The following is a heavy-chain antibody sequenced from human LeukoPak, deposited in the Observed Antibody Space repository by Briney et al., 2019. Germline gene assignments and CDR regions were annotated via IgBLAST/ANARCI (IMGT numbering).Heavy chain of an antibody. CDR1: GSSISSGGYY. CDR2: IYYSGST. J-gene: IGHJ4*02. CDR3: ARVSTMIFDY. D-gene: IGHD3-22*01. V-gene: IGHV4-31*03. Sequence: SETLSLTCTVSGSSISSGGYYWSWIRQHPGKGLEWIGYIYYSGSTYYNPSLKSRVTISVDTSKNQFSLKLSSVTAADTAVYYCARVSTMIFDYWGQGTLVTVSS.